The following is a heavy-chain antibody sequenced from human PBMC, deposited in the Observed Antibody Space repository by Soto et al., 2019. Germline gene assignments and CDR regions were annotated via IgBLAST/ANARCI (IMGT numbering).Heavy chain of an antibody. V-gene: IGHV4-61*01. CDR3: ARDCSGGSCYSSYYNYYGMDV. Sequence: SETLSLTCTVSGGSVSSGSYYWSWIRQPPGKGLEWIGYIYYSGSTNYNPSLKSRVTISETSKNQFSLKLSSVTAADTAVYYCARDCSGGSCYSSYYNYYGMDVWGQGTTVTVSS. J-gene: IGHJ6*02. CDR2: IYYSGST. D-gene: IGHD2-15*01. CDR1: GGSVSSGSYY.